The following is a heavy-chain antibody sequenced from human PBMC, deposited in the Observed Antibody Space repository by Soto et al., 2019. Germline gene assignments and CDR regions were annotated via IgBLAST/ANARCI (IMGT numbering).Heavy chain of an antibody. J-gene: IGHJ6*02. CDR1: GFSLTTPGMC. CDR2: IDWDDDK. D-gene: IGHD3-10*01. CDR3: AHIRGAGAYYYYPMDV. Sequence: SXPTLLNPRHTLTLTCTFSGFSLTTPGMCVSWIRQPPGKALEWLAVIDWDDDKYYSTSLKTRLSISMDTSKNQVVLEMTNVAPVDTATYYCAHIRGAGAYYYYPMDVWGQGTTVTVSS. V-gene: IGHV2-70*12.